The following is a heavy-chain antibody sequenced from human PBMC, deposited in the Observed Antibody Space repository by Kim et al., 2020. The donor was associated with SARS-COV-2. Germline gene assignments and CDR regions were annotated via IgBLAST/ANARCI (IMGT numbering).Heavy chain of an antibody. Sequence: RFTISRDNSKNTLYLQMNSRRAEDTAVYYCAKDTTYYDFLSVTPDWYFDLWGRGTLVTVSS. CDR3: AKDTTYYDFLSVTPDWYFDL. V-gene: IGHV3-30*02. D-gene: IGHD3-3*01. J-gene: IGHJ2*01.